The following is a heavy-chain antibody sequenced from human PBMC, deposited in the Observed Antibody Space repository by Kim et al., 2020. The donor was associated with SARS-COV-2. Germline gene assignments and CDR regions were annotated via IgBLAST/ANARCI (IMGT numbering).Heavy chain of an antibody. CDR1: GGSFSGFH. D-gene: IGHD2-2*02. Sequence: ETLSLTCAVYGGSFSGFHWSWIRQPPGKGLEWIGEINHSGSTNYNPSLKSRVTISVDTSKSQFSLKLNFVTAADTAVYYCARGRAGVVPSPILGIGPHYDYYAMDVWGRGTTVTVSS. CDR3: ARGRAGVVPSPILGIGPHYDYYAMDV. V-gene: IGHV4-34*01. J-gene: IGHJ6*02. CDR2: INHSGST.